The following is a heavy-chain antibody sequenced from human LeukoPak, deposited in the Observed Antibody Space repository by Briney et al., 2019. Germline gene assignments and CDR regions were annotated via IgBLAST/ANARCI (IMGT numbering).Heavy chain of an antibody. CDR3: AKLAAAGFDY. D-gene: IGHD6-13*01. Sequence: PGRSLRLSCAASRFTFSSYGMHWVRQAPGKGLEWVAFIRYDGSNKYYADSVKGRFTISRDNSKNTLYLQMNSLRAEDTAVYYCAKLAAAGFDYWGQGTLVTVSS. J-gene: IGHJ4*02. CDR2: IRYDGSNK. V-gene: IGHV3-30*02. CDR1: RFTFSSYG.